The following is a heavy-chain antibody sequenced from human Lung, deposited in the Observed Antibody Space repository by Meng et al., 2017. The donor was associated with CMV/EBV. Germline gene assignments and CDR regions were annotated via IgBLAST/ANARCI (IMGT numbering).Heavy chain of an antibody. J-gene: IGHJ1*01. CDR2: IPHRGSS. CDR1: GDSSTNQNW. V-gene: IGHV4-4*02. Sequence: QVQLRESATALLKPSETLSLSPAVSGDSSTNQNWWAWVRQPPGKGLEWIGEIPHRGSSAYNTSLKSRVSMSIDKSKNQFSLKLTSVTAADTAVYHCLRRSGGSVWGQGTLVTVSS. CDR3: LRRSGGSV. D-gene: IGHD3-10*01.